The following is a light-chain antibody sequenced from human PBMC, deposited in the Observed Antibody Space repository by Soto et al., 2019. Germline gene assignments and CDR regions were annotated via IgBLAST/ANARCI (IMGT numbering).Light chain of an antibody. CDR2: LNSDGRH. Sequence: QLVLTQSPPASASLGASVKLTCTLSSGHSSYAIAWHQQQPEKGPRYLMKLNSDGRHSKGDGIPDRFSGSSSGAERYLTISSLQSEDESDYYCQTWGTGTLVFGGGTKLTVL. J-gene: IGLJ2*01. CDR3: QTWGTGTLV. V-gene: IGLV4-69*01. CDR1: SGHSSYA.